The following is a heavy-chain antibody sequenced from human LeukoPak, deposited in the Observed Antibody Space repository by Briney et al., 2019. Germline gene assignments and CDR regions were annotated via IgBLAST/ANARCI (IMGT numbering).Heavy chain of an antibody. CDR3: ARGSGSGWSLGWFDP. CDR1: GFTFDDYG. J-gene: IGHJ5*02. D-gene: IGHD6-19*01. CDR2: VSSSSSTI. V-gene: IGHV3-48*01. Sequence: PGGSLRLSCAASGFTFDDYGMSWVRQAPGKGLEWVSYVSSSSSTIYYADSVKGRFTISRDNAKNSLYLQMNSLRAEDTAVYYCARGSGSGWSLGWFDPWGQGTLVTVSS.